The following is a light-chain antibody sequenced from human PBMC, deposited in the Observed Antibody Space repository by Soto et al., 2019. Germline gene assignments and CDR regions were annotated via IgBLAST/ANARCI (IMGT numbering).Light chain of an antibody. CDR1: QSVSSN. J-gene: IGKJ1*01. Sequence: EIVMTQSPATMSVSPGERATLACRASQSVSSNLAWYQQKLGQAHRLLIYGASTRATGIPASFSGSGSGTEFNLTISSRQFEAGAIYFCKQYKNWRPARTFGQGTKVEIK. V-gene: IGKV3-15*01. CDR2: GAS. CDR3: KQYKNWRPART.